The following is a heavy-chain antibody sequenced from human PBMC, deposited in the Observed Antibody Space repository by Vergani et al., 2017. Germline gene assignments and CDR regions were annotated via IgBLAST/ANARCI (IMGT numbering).Heavy chain of an antibody. CDR3: ARRPPAAFFDY. V-gene: IGHV4-39*01. Sequence: QLQLQESGPGLVKPSETLSLTCTVSGGSFSSSSYYWGWIRQPPGKGLEWIGSIYYSGSTYYNPSLKSRVTISVDTSKNQFSLKLSSVTAADTAVYYCARRPPAAFFDYWGQGTLVTVSS. D-gene: IGHD2-2*01. CDR2: IYYSGST. CDR1: GGSFSSSSYY. J-gene: IGHJ4*02.